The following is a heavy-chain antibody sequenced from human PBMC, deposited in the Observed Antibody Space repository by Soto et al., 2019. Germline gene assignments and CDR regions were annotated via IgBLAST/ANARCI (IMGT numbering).Heavy chain of an antibody. CDR2: IYHNGSP. CDR3: ATLRGLGEVSPYFDY. D-gene: IGHD3-10*01. J-gene: IGHJ4*02. CDR1: GGSISSTNW. Sequence: SETLSLTCVVFGGSISSTNWWTWVRQPPGKRMEWIGEIYHNGSPTYSPSLRGRATISVDKSNNQFSLRLRSVTAADTAVYYCATLRGLGEVSPYFDYWGQGLMVTVSS. V-gene: IGHV4-4*02.